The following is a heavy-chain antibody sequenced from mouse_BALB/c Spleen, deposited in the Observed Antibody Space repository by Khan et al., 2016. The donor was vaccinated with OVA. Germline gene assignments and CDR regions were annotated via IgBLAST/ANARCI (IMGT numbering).Heavy chain of an antibody. V-gene: IGHV5-6*01. CDR3: TRLAYYYDSEGFAY. J-gene: IGHJ3*01. CDR1: GFTFSTYG. D-gene: IGHD1-1*01. Sequence: EVELVESGGDLVKPGGSLKLSCAASGFTFSTYGMSWVRQTPDKRLEWVATVSTGGSYTYYADSVKGRFTISRDNAKTTLFLQMSGLKSEDTAIFYCTRLAYYYDSEGFAYWGQGTLVTVSA. CDR2: VSTGGSYT.